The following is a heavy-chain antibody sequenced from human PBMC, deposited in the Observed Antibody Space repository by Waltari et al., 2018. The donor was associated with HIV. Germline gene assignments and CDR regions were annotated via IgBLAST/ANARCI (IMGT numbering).Heavy chain of an antibody. D-gene: IGHD3-3*01. Sequence: EVQLVESGGGLVKPGGSLRLSCEASGFNFSSYSINWVRQAPGKGLEWVSSISSSSSYIYYADSVKGRFTISRDNAKNSLYLQMNSLRAEDTAVYYCARSITIFGVVVDPWGQGTLVTVSS. J-gene: IGHJ5*02. CDR3: ARSITIFGVVVDP. V-gene: IGHV3-21*01. CDR2: ISSSSSYI. CDR1: GFNFSSYS.